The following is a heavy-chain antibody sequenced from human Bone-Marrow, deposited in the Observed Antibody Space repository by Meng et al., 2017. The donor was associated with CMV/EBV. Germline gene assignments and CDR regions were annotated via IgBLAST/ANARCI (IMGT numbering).Heavy chain of an antibody. V-gene: IGHV3-30*02. D-gene: IGHD2-8*02. Sequence: GESLKISCAASGFTFSSYGMHWVRQAPGKGLEWVTFIRHDGSNKYYADSVKGRFTVSRDNSKNTLCLQMNSLRAEDTAIYYCAIQPGGFTTAEYFAYWGQGTLVTVSS. J-gene: IGHJ4*02. CDR3: AIQPGGFTTAEYFAY. CDR2: IRHDGSNK. CDR1: GFTFSSYG.